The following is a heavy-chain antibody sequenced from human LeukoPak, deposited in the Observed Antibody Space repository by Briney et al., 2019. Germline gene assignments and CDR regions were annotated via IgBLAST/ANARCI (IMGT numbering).Heavy chain of an antibody. Sequence: SETLSLTCAVYGGSFSGYYWSWIRQPPGKGLEWIGEINHSGSTNYNPSLKSRVTISVDTSKNQFSLKLSSVTAADTAVYYCARGYCSGGSCRRVYNWFDPWGQGTLVTDSS. CDR2: INHSGST. J-gene: IGHJ5*02. D-gene: IGHD2-15*01. V-gene: IGHV4-34*01. CDR3: ARGYCSGGSCRRVYNWFDP. CDR1: GGSFSGYY.